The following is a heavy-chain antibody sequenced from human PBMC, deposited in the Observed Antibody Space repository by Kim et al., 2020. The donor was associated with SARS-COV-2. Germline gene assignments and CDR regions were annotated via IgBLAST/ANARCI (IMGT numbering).Heavy chain of an antibody. V-gene: IGHV3-30-3*01. CDR1: GFTFSDYA. CDR3: ATELKGPLNRYTDYVSPDY. J-gene: IGHJ4*02. CDR2: ISFDGSNL. Sequence: GGSLRLSCAVTGFTFSDYAVHWVRQAPGKGLEWVAVISFDGSNLYYSDSVRGRFSVSRDNSNNTVYLQVSSLKTEDTALYYCATELKGPLNRYTDYVSPDYWGQGIPVTVSS. D-gene: IGHD3-16*01.